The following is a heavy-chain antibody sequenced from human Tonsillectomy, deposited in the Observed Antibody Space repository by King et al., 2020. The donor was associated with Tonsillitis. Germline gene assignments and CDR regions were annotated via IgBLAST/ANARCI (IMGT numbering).Heavy chain of an antibody. D-gene: IGHD6-19*01. J-gene: IGHJ3*01. CDR2: IYSGGPT. V-gene: IGHV3-66*01. CDR3: AKNLPARGWYGDGLDV. Sequence: VQLVESGGGLVQPGGSLRLSCVASGFTVSNKYLSWVRQAPGKGLEWVSVIYSGGPTFYADSVKGRFTISRDYSKNTLYLQMNSLRVEDTAVYYCAKNLPARGWYGDGLDVWDQGKMVTVSS. CDR1: GFTVSNKY.